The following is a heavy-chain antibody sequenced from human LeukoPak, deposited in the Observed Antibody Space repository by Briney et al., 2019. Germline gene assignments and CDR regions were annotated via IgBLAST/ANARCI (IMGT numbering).Heavy chain of an antibody. CDR1: GYSISSGYY. CDR2: IYHSGST. J-gene: IGHJ4*02. Sequence: PSETLSLTCAVSGYSISSGYYWGWMRQPPGKGLEWIGSIYHSGSTYYNPSLKSRVTISVDTSKNQFSLKLSSVTAADTAVYYCAREELLAYFDYWGQGTLVTVSS. D-gene: IGHD2-21*01. V-gene: IGHV4-38-2*02. CDR3: AREELLAYFDY.